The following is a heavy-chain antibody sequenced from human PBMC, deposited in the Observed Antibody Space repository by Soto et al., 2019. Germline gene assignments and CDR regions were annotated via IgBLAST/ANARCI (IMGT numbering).Heavy chain of an antibody. V-gene: IGHV4-59*01. CDR1: GGSIRNVY. CDR2: IFHSGNA. J-gene: IGHJ4*01. CDR3: ARAHAPTLPFDS. Sequence: PSETLSLTCTVSGGSIRNVYWSWIRQAPGKGLEWIGFIFHSGNAKYNPSLKSRVTISVDTSKNQFSLSLDSVTAADTAVYFCARAHAPTLPFDSWGQGTLVPGSS. D-gene: IGHD2-15*01.